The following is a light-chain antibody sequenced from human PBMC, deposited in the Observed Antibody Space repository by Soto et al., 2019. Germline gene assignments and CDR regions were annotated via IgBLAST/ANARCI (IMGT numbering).Light chain of an antibody. Sequence: QSVLTQPPSASGTPGQSVTISCSGSTSNIGSNTVNWYQQLPGTAPKLLVYSNDQRPSGVPDRFSASKSSTSAFLAISGLQSEDEADYDCAVWDDSLNAWVFGGGSQLTVL. V-gene: IGLV1-44*01. CDR3: AVWDDSLNAWV. CDR2: SND. J-gene: IGLJ3*02. CDR1: TSNIGSNT.